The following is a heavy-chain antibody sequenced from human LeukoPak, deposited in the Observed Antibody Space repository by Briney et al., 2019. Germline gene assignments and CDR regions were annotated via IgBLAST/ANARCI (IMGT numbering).Heavy chain of an antibody. D-gene: IGHD3-3*01. CDR2: IYYSGST. J-gene: IGHJ4*02. CDR1: GGSISSYY. Sequence: SETLSLTCTVSGGSISSYYWSWIRQPPGKGLEWIGYIYYSGSTNYNPSLKSRVTISVDTSKNQFSLKLSSVTAADTAVYYCARDYDFWSGVPHFDYWGQGTLVTVPS. CDR3: ARDYDFWSGVPHFDY. V-gene: IGHV4-59*12.